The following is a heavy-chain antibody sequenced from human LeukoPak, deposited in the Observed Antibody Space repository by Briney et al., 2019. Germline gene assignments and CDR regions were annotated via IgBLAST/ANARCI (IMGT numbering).Heavy chain of an antibody. CDR1: GFTFSDYY. D-gene: IGHD3-22*01. CDR2: ISSSGSTI. J-gene: IGHJ4*02. Sequence: GGSLRLSCAASGFTFSDYYMSWIRQAPGKGLEWVSYISSSGSTIYYADSVKGRFTISRDNAKNSLYLQMNSLRAEDTAVYYCARGFGEGSSGYYAGDWGYYFDYWGQGTLVTVSS. V-gene: IGHV3-11*04. CDR3: ARGFGEGSSGYYAGDWGYYFDY.